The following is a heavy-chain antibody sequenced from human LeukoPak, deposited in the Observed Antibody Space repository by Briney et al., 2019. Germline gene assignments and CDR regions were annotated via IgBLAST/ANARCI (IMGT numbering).Heavy chain of an antibody. V-gene: IGHV3-30*04. J-gene: IGHJ4*02. CDR3: ARRWSFDY. D-gene: IGHD2-15*01. CDR1: GFTFSIYA. CDR2: ISSDGSNE. Sequence: PGRSLRLSCAASGFTFSIYAIHWVRQAPGKGLEWVAVISSDGSNEYYADSVKGRFTISRDNSKNTMYLQMNSLRPDDTAVYCCARRWSFDYCGQGTLVTVSS.